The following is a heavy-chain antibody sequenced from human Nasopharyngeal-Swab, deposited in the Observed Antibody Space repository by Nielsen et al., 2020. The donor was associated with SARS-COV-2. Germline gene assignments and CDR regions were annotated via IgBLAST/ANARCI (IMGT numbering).Heavy chain of an antibody. J-gene: IGHJ4*02. Sequence: SETLSLTCTVSPGSIKSGARYWAWIRQPIGGGLEWVGYVTYGGTAYYKPSLARRVTISVDTSENQFSLHVNPVTAADTAVYYCAGDRNGYNYLDYWGRGALVTVSS. V-gene: IGHV4-31*03. CDR2: VTYGGTA. D-gene: IGHD5-24*01. CDR3: AGDRNGYNYLDY. CDR1: PGSIKSGARY.